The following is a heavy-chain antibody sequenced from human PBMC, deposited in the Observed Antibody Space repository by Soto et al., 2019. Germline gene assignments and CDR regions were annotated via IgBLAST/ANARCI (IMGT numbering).Heavy chain of an antibody. CDR2: IYPGDSDT. J-gene: IGHJ6*02. D-gene: IGHD3-10*01. CDR3: AGGGVRGVITRTRDYYGMDV. Sequence: PGESLKISCKGSGYTFTSYWIGWVRQMPGKGLEWMGIIYPGDSDTRYSPSFQGQVTISADKSISTAYLQWSSLKASDTAMYYCAGGGVRGVITRTRDYYGMDVWGQGTTVTVSS. CDR1: GYTFTSYW. V-gene: IGHV5-51*01.